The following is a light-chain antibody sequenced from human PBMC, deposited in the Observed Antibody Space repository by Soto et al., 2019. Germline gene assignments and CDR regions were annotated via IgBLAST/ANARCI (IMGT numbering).Light chain of an antibody. Sequence: QSVLTQPPSASGTPGQRVTISCTGSSSDIGSNYVYWYQQLPEMAPKLLIYKNDQRPSGISDRFSGSKSGTSASLAISGLRTEDEANYYCASWDDTLSGRVFGVGTKVTVL. V-gene: IGLV1-47*01. J-gene: IGLJ3*02. CDR2: KND. CDR1: SSDIGSNY. CDR3: ASWDDTLSGRV.